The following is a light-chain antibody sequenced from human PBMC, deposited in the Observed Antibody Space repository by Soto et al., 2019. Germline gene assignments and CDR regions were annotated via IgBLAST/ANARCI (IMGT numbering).Light chain of an antibody. V-gene: IGLV2-14*03. CDR2: AVS. J-gene: IGLJ2*01. Sequence: QSALTQPASVSGSPGQSINISCTGTSSDIGADNSVSWYQQHPGKAPQLMIYAVSHRPSRVSSRFSGSKSGNTISLTISGIQAEDEADYYCSSFTTSSHVVFGGGTKLTV. CDR1: SSDIGADNS. CDR3: SSFTTSSHVV.